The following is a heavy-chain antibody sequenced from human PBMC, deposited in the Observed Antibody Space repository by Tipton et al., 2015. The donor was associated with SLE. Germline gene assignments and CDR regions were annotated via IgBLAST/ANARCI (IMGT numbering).Heavy chain of an antibody. CDR2: ISSSSSTI. CDR1: GFTFSSYS. CDR3: ARARYDSSGYYFDS. J-gene: IGHJ4*02. D-gene: IGHD3-22*01. V-gene: IGHV3-48*01. Sequence: SLRLSCAASGFTFSSYSMNWVRQAPGKGLEWVSYISSSSSTIYYADSVKGRFTISRDNAKNSLYLQMNSLRAEDTAVYYCARARYDSSGYYFDSWGQEPLVPVSS.